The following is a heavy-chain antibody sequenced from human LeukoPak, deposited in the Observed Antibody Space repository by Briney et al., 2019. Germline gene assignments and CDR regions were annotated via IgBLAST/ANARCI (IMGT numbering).Heavy chain of an antibody. CDR2: IRSKAYGGTT. J-gene: IGHJ4*02. CDR1: GFTFGDYA. D-gene: IGHD3-10*01. Sequence: GGSLRLSCTASGFTFGDYAMSWFRQAPGKGLEWVGFIRSKAYGGTTEYAASVKGRFTISRDDSKSIAYLQMNSLKTEDTAVHYCTRGGWFGELGDFHYWGQGTLVTVSS. V-gene: IGHV3-49*03. CDR3: TRGGWFGELGDFHY.